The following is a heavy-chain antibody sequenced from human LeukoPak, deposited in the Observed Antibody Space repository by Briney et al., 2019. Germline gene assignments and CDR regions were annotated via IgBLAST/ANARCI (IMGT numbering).Heavy chain of an antibody. D-gene: IGHD5-18*01. Sequence: GGSLRLSCAASGFTFSSSAMSWVRQAPGKGLEWVSAISNNGGYTYYADSVKGRFTISRDNSKNTLYLQMNSLRAEDTAVYYCAKDNVDTAMGDYFYYYALDVWGQGTTVTVSS. CDR3: AKDNVDTAMGDYFYYYALDV. CDR1: GFTFSSSA. CDR2: ISNNGGYT. J-gene: IGHJ6*02. V-gene: IGHV3-23*01.